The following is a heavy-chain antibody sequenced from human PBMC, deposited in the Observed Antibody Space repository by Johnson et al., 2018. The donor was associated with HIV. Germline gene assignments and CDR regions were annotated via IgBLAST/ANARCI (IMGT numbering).Heavy chain of an antibody. D-gene: IGHD2-15*01. CDR1: GSTVSSNY. CDR2: ISHDGSNK. J-gene: IGHJ3*02. CDR3: VWYCSGGCSSAFDI. V-gene: IGHV3-30*03. Sequence: QVQLVECRGGLIQPGGSLILSCAASGSTVSSNYTSWVRQAPGKGLEWVAVISHDGSNKDYADSVKGRFTISRDNSKNTLYLQMNSLRAEDTAVYYCVWYCSGGCSSAFDIWGQGTMVTVSS.